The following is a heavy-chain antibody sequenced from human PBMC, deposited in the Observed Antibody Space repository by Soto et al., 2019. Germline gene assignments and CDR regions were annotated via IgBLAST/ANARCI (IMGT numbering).Heavy chain of an antibody. CDR1: GGTFSSYT. D-gene: IGHD6-19*01. V-gene: IGHV1-69*04. Sequence: GASVKVSCKASGGTFSSYTISWVRQAPGQGLEWMGRIIPILGIANYAQKFQGRVTITADKSTSTAYMELSSLRSEDTAVYYCAREGSSGWYRGAFDIWGQGTMVTVSS. CDR2: IIPILGIA. CDR3: AREGSSGWYRGAFDI. J-gene: IGHJ3*02.